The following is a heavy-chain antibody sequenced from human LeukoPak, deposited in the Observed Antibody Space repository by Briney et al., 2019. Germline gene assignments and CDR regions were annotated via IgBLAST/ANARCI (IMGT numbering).Heavy chain of an antibody. CDR2: IYDSGST. Sequence: SETLSHTCTVSGGSISSRSYYWGWDRQPPGKGLEWIGSIYDSGSTYYNPSLKSRATVSVDRSKNQFSLKFYFVTAADTAVYYCARHPALSYCSAGICCFDPWGQGTLVSVSS. CDR3: ARHPALSYCSAGICCFDP. D-gene: IGHD2-15*01. CDR1: GGSISSRSYY. V-gene: IGHV4-39*01. J-gene: IGHJ5*02.